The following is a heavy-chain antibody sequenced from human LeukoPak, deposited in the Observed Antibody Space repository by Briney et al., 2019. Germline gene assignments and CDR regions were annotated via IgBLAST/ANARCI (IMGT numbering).Heavy chain of an antibody. Sequence: PSETLSLTCTVSGDSISSSSYYWGWIRQPPGKGLEWIGSIYYSGSTYYNPSLKSRVTISVDTPKNQFSLKLSSVTAADTAVYYCATGTVTTGWFDPWGQGTLVTVSS. D-gene: IGHD4-17*01. CDR3: ATGTVTTGWFDP. J-gene: IGHJ5*02. V-gene: IGHV4-39*07. CDR2: IYYSGST. CDR1: GDSISSSSYY.